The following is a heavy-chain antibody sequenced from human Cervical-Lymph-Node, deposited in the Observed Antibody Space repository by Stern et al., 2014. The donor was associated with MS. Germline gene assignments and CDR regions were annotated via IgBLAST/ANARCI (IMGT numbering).Heavy chain of an antibody. CDR1: GFTFDDYA. Sequence: EVQLVESGGGLVQPGRSLRLSCVVSGFTFDDYAMHWVRQAPGKGLEWVSGISWDSGRVGYADSVKGRFTISRDNAKNSLYVQMNSLRAEDTALYYCAKVYNYGDYGYAFDIWGQGTMVTVSS. CDR2: ISWDSGRV. J-gene: IGHJ3*02. D-gene: IGHD4-17*01. CDR3: AKVYNYGDYGYAFDI. V-gene: IGHV3-9*01.